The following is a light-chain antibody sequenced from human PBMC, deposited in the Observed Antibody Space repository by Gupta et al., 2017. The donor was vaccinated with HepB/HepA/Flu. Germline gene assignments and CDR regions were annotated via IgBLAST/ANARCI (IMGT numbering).Light chain of an antibody. CDR3: SSYTSSSTLGFV. CDR2: DGS. J-gene: IGLJ1*01. CDR1: RSDVGGYNY. Sequence: QSALTQPASVSGSPGQSITISCTGTRSDVGGYNYVSWYQQHPGKAPKLMIYDGSNRPSGVSNRFSGSKSGNTASLTISGLQAEDEADYYCSSYTSSSTLGFVFGTGTKVTVL. V-gene: IGLV2-14*03.